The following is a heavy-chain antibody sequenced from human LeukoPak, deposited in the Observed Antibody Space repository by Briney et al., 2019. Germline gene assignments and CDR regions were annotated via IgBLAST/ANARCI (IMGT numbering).Heavy chain of an antibody. CDR3: ARDRAAAGTGYYYYYMDV. J-gene: IGHJ6*03. CDR2: IYTTGST. D-gene: IGHD6-13*01. Sequence: PSETLSLTCTVSGGSISSGSYYWSWIRQPAGKGLEWIGRIYTTGSTNYNPSLKSRVTISVDTSKNQFSLKLSSVTAADTAVYYCARDRAAAGTGYYYYYMDVWGKGTTVTVSS. CDR1: GGSISSGSYY. V-gene: IGHV4-61*02.